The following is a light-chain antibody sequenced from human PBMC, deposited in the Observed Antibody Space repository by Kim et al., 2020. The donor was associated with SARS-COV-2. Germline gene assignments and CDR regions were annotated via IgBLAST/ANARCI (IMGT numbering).Light chain of an antibody. Sequence: SVSPGERATLSCRASQSISSSLAWYQQKPGQAPRLLIYDTSTRATGIPARFSGSGSGTEFTLTISSLLSEDFAVYYCQQYTDWLTFGGGTKVDIK. CDR2: DTS. J-gene: IGKJ4*01. CDR1: QSISSS. CDR3: QQYTDWLT. V-gene: IGKV3-15*01.